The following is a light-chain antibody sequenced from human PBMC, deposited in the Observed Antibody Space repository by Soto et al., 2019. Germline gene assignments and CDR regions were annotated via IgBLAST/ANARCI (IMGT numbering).Light chain of an antibody. CDR1: SGHSSYA. V-gene: IGLV4-69*01. Sequence: QLVLTQSPSASASLGASVKLTCTLSSGHSSYAIEWHQQQPEKGPRYLMKLNSDGSHSKGDGIPDRFSGSSSGAERYLTISSLQSEDEAYYYCQTWGTGIVVFGGGTKLTVL. CDR2: LNSDGSH. J-gene: IGLJ2*01. CDR3: QTWGTGIVV.